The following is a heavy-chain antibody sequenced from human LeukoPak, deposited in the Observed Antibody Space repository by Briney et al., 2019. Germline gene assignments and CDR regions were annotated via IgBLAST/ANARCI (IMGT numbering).Heavy chain of an antibody. CDR2: ISGGSGNT. Sequence: PGGSLRLSCAASGFTFNKYAMTWVRQAPGKGLEWVSGISGGSGNTDYGDSVKGRFTISRDNSKSTLFLQMSGLRAEDTAVYFCAKSRSGSANWALQIFDNWGQGTLVTVSS. CDR1: GFTFNKYA. CDR3: AKSRSGSANWALQIFDN. J-gene: IGHJ4*02. V-gene: IGHV3-23*01. D-gene: IGHD1-1*01.